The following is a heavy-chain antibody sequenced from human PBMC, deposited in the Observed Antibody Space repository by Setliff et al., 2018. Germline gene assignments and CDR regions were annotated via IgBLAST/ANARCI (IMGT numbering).Heavy chain of an antibody. CDR1: GYTFTSYY. D-gene: IGHD1-26*01. CDR3: ARASAKYEGGAFDI. CDR2: INPSGGST. V-gene: IGHV1-46*01. J-gene: IGHJ3*02. Sequence: ASVKVSCKASGYTFTSYYVHWVRQAPGQGLEWMGMINPSGGSTFYAQSFQGGVTMTRDTSTSTVYMELSSLRSDDTAVYYCARASAKYEGGAFDIWGQGTMVTVSS.